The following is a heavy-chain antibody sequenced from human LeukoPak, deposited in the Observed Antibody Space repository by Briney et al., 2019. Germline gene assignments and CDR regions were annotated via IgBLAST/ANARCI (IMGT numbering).Heavy chain of an antibody. CDR3: ARDRDYFDY. CDR2: IKQDGSEK. V-gene: IGHV3-7*01. J-gene: IGHJ4*02. Sequence: PGGSLRLSCAASGFTFSNAWMSWVRQAPGKGLEWVANIKQDGSEKYYVDSVKGRFTISRDNAKNSLYLQMNSLRAEDTAVYYCARDRDYFDYWGQGTLVTVSS. CDR1: GFTFSNAW.